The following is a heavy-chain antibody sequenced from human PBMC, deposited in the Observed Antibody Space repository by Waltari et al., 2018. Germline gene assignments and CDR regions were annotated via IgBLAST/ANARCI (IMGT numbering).Heavy chain of an antibody. V-gene: IGHV1-69*04. CDR2: IIPILGIA. Sequence: QVQLVQSGAEVKKPGSSVKVSCKASGGTFSSYAISWVRQAPGQGLEWMGRIIPILGIANYAQKFQGRVTITADKSTSTAYMELSSLRSEDTAVYYCARGVYSGYDMYSSGWHYYFDYWGQGTLVTVSS. J-gene: IGHJ4*02. D-gene: IGHD6-19*01. CDR1: GGTFSSYA. CDR3: ARGVYSGYDMYSSGWHYYFDY.